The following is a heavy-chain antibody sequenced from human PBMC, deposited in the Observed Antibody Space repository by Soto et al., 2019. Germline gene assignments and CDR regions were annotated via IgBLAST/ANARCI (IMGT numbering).Heavy chain of an antibody. Sequence: SETLSLTCTVSGGSISSYYWSWIRQPPGKGLEWIGYIYYSGSTNYNPSLKSRVTISVDKSKSQFSLRLNSVTAADSAVYFCARLEGLATISYYFDFWGQGAQVTVSS. CDR2: IYYSGST. CDR1: GGSISSYY. CDR3: ARLEGLATISYYFDF. V-gene: IGHV4-59*08. J-gene: IGHJ4*02. D-gene: IGHD3-9*01.